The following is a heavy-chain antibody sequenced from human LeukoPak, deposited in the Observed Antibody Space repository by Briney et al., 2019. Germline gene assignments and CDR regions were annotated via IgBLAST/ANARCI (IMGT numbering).Heavy chain of an antibody. V-gene: IGHV1-69*04. CDR1: GGTSNSHA. Sequence: RASVKVSCKASGGTSNSHAISWVRQAPGQGLEWMGRIIPNLGTTNRAQNFQDRVTLTADKSTNTAYMELTSLTSDDTAVYYCATTNDGSGYQWGDFFDFWGQGTLVTVSS. D-gene: IGHD3-22*01. CDR3: ATTNDGSGYQWGDFFDF. CDR2: IIPNLGTT. J-gene: IGHJ4*02.